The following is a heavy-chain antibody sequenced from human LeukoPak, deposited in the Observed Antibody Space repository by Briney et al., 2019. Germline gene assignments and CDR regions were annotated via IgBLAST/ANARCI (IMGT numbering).Heavy chain of an antibody. CDR2: IYYSGST. V-gene: IGHV4-59*12. CDR3: AKDARPGGRWDPLDY. Sequence: SETLSLTCTVSGGSISSYYWSWIRQPPGKGLEWIGYIYYSGSTNYNPSLKSRVTISVDTSKNQFSLKLNSVTAADTAVYYCAKDARPGGRWDPLDYWGQGTLVPVTS. J-gene: IGHJ4*02. D-gene: IGHD1-26*01. CDR1: GGSISSYY.